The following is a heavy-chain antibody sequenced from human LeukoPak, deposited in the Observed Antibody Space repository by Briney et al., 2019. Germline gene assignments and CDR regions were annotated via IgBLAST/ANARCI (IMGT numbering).Heavy chain of an antibody. V-gene: IGHV4-38-2*01. CDR3: ASGSYYFDY. CDR1: GYSISSGYY. J-gene: IGHJ4*02. D-gene: IGHD1-26*01. Sequence: SETLSLTCAVSGYSISSGYYWGWIRQPPGKGPEWIGSIYHSGSTYYNPSLKSRVTISVDTSKNQFSLKLSSVTAADTAVYYCASGSYYFDYWGQGTLVTVSS. CDR2: IYHSGST.